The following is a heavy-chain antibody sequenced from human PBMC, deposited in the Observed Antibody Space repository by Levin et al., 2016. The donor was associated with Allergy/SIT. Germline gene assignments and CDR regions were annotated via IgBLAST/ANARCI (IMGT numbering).Heavy chain of an antibody. D-gene: IGHD4-17*01. Sequence: GESLKISCAASGFTFSSYWMSWVRQAPGKGLEWVANIKQDGSEKCYVDSVKGRFTISRDNAKNSLYLQMNSLRAEDTAVYYCARDRIRGDYGSDAFDIWGQGTMVTVSS. V-gene: IGHV3-7*03. CDR3: ARDRIRGDYGSDAFDI. CDR2: IKQDGSEK. J-gene: IGHJ3*02. CDR1: GFTFSSYW.